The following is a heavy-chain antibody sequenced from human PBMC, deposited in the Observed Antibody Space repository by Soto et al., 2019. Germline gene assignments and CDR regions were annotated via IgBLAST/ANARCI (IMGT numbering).Heavy chain of an antibody. D-gene: IGHD2-15*01. V-gene: IGHV4-59*01. CDR2: IYYSGST. J-gene: IGHJ6*02. CDR3: ARDRTGDCSGVSCYFYGMDV. CDR1: GGSISSYY. Sequence: QVQLQESGPGLVKPSETLSLTCTVSGGSISSYYWSWIRQPPGKGLEWIGYIYYSGSTNYNPSLKSRVTISVDTSKNQFSLKLSSVTAADTAVYYCARDRTGDCSGVSCYFYGMDVWGQGTTVTVSS.